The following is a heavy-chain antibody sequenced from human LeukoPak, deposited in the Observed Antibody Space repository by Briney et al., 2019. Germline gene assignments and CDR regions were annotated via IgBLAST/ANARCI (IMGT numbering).Heavy chain of an antibody. J-gene: IGHJ4*02. CDR3: ARLSGYGDYVLDY. D-gene: IGHD4-17*01. Sequence: SETLSLTCAVYGGSFSGYYWSWIRQPPGKGLEWIGYIYYSGSTNYNPSLKRRLTISVDTSKNQFSLKLSSGTAADTAVYYCARLSGYGDYVLDYWGQGDLGTVSS. CDR2: IYYSGST. V-gene: IGHV4-59*01. CDR1: GGSFSGYY.